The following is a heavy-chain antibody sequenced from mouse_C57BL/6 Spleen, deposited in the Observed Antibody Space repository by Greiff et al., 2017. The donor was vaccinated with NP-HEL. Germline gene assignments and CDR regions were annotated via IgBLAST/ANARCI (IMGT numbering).Heavy chain of an antibody. CDR1: GYTFTEYS. D-gene: IGHD1-1*01. V-gene: IGHV1-62-2*01. CDR2: FYPGSGSI. J-gene: IGHJ4*01. Sequence: QVQLQQSGAELVKPGASVKLSCKASGYTFTEYSIHWVKQRSGQGLEWIGWFYPGSGSIKYNEKFKDKATLTADKSSSTVYMELSRVTSEDSAVYFCARHEAGYGSSYESAMDYWGQGTSVTVSS. CDR3: ARHEAGYGSSYESAMDY.